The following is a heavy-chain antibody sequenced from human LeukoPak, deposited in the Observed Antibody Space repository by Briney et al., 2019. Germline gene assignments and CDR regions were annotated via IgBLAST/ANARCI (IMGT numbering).Heavy chain of an antibody. CDR1: TGSISGSYYC. CDR3: ARDSGTSGLSLDY. Sequence: SETLSLTCTVSTGSISGSYYCWGWIRQHPGKGLEWIGYIYYSGSTYYNPSLKSRVTISIDTSKNHFSLKVTSVTAADTAIYYCARDSGTSGLSLDYWGQGTLVTVSS. D-gene: IGHD3-22*01. J-gene: IGHJ4*02. CDR2: IYYSGST. V-gene: IGHV4-31*03.